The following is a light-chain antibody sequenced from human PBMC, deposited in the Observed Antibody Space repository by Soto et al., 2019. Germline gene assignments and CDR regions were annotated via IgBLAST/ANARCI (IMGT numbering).Light chain of an antibody. Sequence: DIQMTQSPSSLSASVGDRVTITCRASHSISNYLNCYQQKPGTVTTLQIYAASILQSEVTSRFSGSGSGTDFTLIICSLQPADFATYYCQQSYSTGWTFGQGTKVDIK. CDR1: HSISNY. J-gene: IGKJ1*01. V-gene: IGKV1-39*01. CDR3: QQSYSTGWT. CDR2: AAS.